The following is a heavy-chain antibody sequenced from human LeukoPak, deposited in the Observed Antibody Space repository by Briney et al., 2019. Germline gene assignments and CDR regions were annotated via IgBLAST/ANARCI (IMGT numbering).Heavy chain of an antibody. J-gene: IGHJ4*02. V-gene: IGHV4-34*01. CDR3: ARGSRTGYSYGYGDY. Sequence: KPSETLSLTCAVYGGSFSGYYWSWIRQPPGKGLEWIGEINHSGSTNYNPSLKSRVTISVDTSKNQFSLKLSSVTAADTAVYYCARGSRTGYSYGYGDYWGQGTLVTVSS. D-gene: IGHD5-18*01. CDR1: GGSFSGYY. CDR2: INHSGST.